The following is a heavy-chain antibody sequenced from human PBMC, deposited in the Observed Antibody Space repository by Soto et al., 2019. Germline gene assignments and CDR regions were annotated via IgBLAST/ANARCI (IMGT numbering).Heavy chain of an antibody. CDR3: ARPTLRYFDWLPPHAFDI. J-gene: IGHJ3*02. CDR2: MNPNSGNT. CDR1: GYTFTSYD. D-gene: IGHD3-9*01. Sequence: GASVKVSCKSSGYTFTSYDINWVRQATGQGLEWMGWMNPNSGNTGYAQKFQGRVTMTRNTSISTAYMGLSSLRSEDTAVFYCARPTLRYFDWLPPHAFDIWGQGTMVTVSS. V-gene: IGHV1-8*01.